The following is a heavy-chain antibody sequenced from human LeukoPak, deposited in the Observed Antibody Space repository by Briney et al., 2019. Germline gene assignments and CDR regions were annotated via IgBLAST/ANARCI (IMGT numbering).Heavy chain of an antibody. CDR2: ISAYNGNK. Sequence: ASVKVSCKASGYTFTSYGISWVRQAPGQGLEWMGWISAYNGNKNYAQKLQGRVTMTTDTSTSTAYMELRSLRSDDTAVYYCARGDVLRYFDWSQGYFDYWGQGTLVTVSS. D-gene: IGHD3-9*01. CDR3: ARGDVLRYFDWSQGYFDY. V-gene: IGHV1-18*01. CDR1: GYTFTSYG. J-gene: IGHJ4*02.